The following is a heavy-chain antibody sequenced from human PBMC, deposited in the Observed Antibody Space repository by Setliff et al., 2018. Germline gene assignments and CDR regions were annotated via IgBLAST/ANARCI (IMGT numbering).Heavy chain of an antibody. Sequence: SETLSLTCTVSGASITNINYYWGLIRQPPGKGLEWIGSINYHGSIFHDGTTHSTYYNPSLKSRVTISIDTSKSQFSLKLSSVTAADMALYYCARNPDFLQYSFDLWGRGTLVTVSS. V-gene: IGHV4-39*07. CDR3: ARNPDFLQYSFDL. J-gene: IGHJ2*01. D-gene: IGHD3-3*01. CDR1: GASITNINYY. CDR2: INYHGSIFHDGTTHST.